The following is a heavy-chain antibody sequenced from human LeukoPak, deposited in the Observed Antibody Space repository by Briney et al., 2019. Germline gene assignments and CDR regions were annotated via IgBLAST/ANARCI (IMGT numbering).Heavy chain of an antibody. CDR2: INAGNGST. J-gene: IGHJ6*02. D-gene: IGHD2-2*01. V-gene: IGHV1-3*01. Sequence: ASVKVSCKASGYTFTRYAMHWERQAPGRRLEWMGWINAGNGSTKYSQKFQGRVTITRDTSASTAYMELSSLRSEDTAVYYCARDPEDIVVVPAAIYYYYYGMDVWGQGTTVTVSS. CDR1: GYTFTRYA. CDR3: ARDPEDIVVVPAAIYYYYYGMDV.